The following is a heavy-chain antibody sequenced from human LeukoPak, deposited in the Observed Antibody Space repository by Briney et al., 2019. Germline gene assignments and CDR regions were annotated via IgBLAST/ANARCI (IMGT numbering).Heavy chain of an antibody. V-gene: IGHV4-30-2*01. Sequence: SQTLSLTCAVSGGSISSGGYSWSWIRQPPGKGLEWIGYIYHSGSTHYNPSLKSRVTISVDRSKNQFSLKLSSVTAADTAVYYCARGPRSLSFDYWGQGTLVTVSS. D-gene: IGHD2-15*01. J-gene: IGHJ4*02. CDR1: GGSISSGGYS. CDR2: IYHSGST. CDR3: ARGPRSLSFDY.